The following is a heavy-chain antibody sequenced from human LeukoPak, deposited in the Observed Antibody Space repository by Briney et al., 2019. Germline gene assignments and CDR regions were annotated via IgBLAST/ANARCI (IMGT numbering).Heavy chain of an antibody. CDR1: GFTFSSYA. V-gene: IGHV3-23*01. CDR3: ARDGYSYGNSYYFDY. CDR2: ISGSGGST. J-gene: IGHJ4*02. Sequence: GGSLRLSCAASGFTFSSYAMSWVRQAPGKGLEWVSAISGSGGSTYYADSVKGRFTISRDNSKNTLYLQMNSLRAEDTAVYYCARDGYSYGNSYYFDYWGQGTLVTVSS. D-gene: IGHD5-18*01.